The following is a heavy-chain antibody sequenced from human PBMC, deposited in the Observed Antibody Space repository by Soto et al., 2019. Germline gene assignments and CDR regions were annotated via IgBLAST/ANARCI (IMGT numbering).Heavy chain of an antibody. CDR1: GGTFSTFA. D-gene: IGHD4-17*01. CDR2: IMPIFETP. CDR3: ARDRDYADTGDF. Sequence: QVQLVQSGAEVKKPGSSVKVSCKASGGTFSTFAINWFRQAPGRGLEWMGEIMPIFETPNYAQKFQGRLTINADESTTTADMVLTTLTSEDTAVDYCARDRDYADTGDFWGQGTLVTVSS. J-gene: IGHJ4*02. V-gene: IGHV1-69*12.